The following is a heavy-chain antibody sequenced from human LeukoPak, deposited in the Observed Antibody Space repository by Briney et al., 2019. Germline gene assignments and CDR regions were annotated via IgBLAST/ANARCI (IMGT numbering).Heavy chain of an antibody. J-gene: IGHJ4*02. CDR1: GFTFSSYW. CDR3: ARVIYSGWEGELSG. V-gene: IGHV3-74*01. CDR2: INSDGSTT. Sequence: GSLRLSCAASGFTFSSYWMHWVRQAPGKGLVWVSRINSDGSTTSYADSVMGRFTISRDNAKNTLYLQMSSLRAEDTAVYYCARVIYSGWEGELSGWGQGTLVTVSS. D-gene: IGHD6-19*01.